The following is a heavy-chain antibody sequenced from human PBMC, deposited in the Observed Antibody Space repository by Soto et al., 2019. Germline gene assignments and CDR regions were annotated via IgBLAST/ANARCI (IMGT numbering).Heavy chain of an antibody. CDR3: ARSRGTILGYEDYYYYMDV. J-gene: IGHJ6*03. D-gene: IGHD3-16*01. CDR1: GFTFDDYG. V-gene: IGHV3-20*01. CDR2: INWNGGST. Sequence: EVQLVESGGGVVRPGGSLRLSCAASGFTFDDYGMSWVRQAPGKGLEWVSGINWNGGSTGYADSVKGRFTISRDNAKNSLYLQRNSLRAEDTALYHCARSRGTILGYEDYYYYMDVWGKGTTVTVSS.